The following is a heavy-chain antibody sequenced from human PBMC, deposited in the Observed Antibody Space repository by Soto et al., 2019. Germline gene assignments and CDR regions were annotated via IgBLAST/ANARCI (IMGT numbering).Heavy chain of an antibody. CDR1: GDSISSYY. CDR2: IYYSGST. J-gene: IGHJ6*03. D-gene: IGHD3-9*01. V-gene: IGHV4-59*01. Sequence: SETLSLTCSVSGDSISSYYWSWIRQPPGKGLEWIGYIYYSGSTNYNPSFKSRVTISVDTPKNQFSLKLTSVTAADTAVYYCARVLRYFDWSLRGDYYYYYMDVWGKGTTVTVSS. CDR3: ARVLRYFDWSLRGDYYYYYMDV.